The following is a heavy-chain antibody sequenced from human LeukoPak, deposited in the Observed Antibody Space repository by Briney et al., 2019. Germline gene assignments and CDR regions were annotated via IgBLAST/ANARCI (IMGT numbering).Heavy chain of an antibody. J-gene: IGHJ2*01. CDR1: GGSISSSGYY. CDR2: FYYGGST. Sequence: PSETLSLTCTVSGGSISSSGYYWGWIRQPPGKGPEWIGSFYYGGSTYYNPPLKSRVTISVDTSNNQFFLKLISVTAADTAEYYCARQRGYCSGGSCYSGWYFDLWGRGTLVTVSS. CDR3: ARQRGYCSGGSCYSGWYFDL. D-gene: IGHD2-15*01. V-gene: IGHV4-39*01.